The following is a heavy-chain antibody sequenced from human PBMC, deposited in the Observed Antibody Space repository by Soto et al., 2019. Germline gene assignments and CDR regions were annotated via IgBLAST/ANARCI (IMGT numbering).Heavy chain of an antibody. Sequence: GSLRLSCAASGFTFSSYGMHWVRQAPGKGLEWVAVISYDGSNKYYADSVKGRFTISRDNSKNTLYLQMNSLRAEDTAVYYCAKDIPYDSSGYYYAARLYYYYGMDVSGQGTTVTVSS. D-gene: IGHD3-22*01. CDR1: GFTFSSYG. CDR2: ISYDGSNK. J-gene: IGHJ6*02. V-gene: IGHV3-30*18. CDR3: AKDIPYDSSGYYYAARLYYYYGMDV.